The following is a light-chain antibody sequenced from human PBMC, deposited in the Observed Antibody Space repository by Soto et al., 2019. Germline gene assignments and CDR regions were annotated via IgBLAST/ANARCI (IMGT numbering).Light chain of an antibody. CDR2: AAS. Sequence: EIVLTQSPCTLSLAPVERATLSCRASQSVSSYLAWYQQKPGQAPRLLIYAASNRATGIPARFSGSGSGTDFPLTISSLQPEDFAVYYCQQRSNWPITFGQGTRLEIK. CDR3: QQRSNWPIT. J-gene: IGKJ5*01. V-gene: IGKV3-11*01. CDR1: QSVSSY.